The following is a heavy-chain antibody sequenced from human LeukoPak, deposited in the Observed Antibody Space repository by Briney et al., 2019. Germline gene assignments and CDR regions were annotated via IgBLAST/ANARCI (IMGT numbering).Heavy chain of an antibody. V-gene: IGHV3-23*01. J-gene: IGHJ4*02. CDR2: XSGSGGST. Sequence: EWVXXXSGSGGSTYYADSVKGRFTISRDNSKNTLYLQMNSLRAEDTAVYYCAKVRYSGYGADYFDYWGQGTLVTVSS. CDR3: AKVRYSGYGADYFDY. D-gene: IGHD5-12*01.